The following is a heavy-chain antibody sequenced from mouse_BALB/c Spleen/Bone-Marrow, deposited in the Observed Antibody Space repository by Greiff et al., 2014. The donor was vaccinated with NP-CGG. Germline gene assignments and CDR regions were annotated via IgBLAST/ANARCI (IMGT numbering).Heavy chain of an antibody. V-gene: IGHV1S130*01. CDR1: GYTFTNSW. CDR3: ARHHRFAYYFDY. CDR2: IHPNSGNT. Sequence: QVQLQQSGSVLVRPGASVKLSYKASGYTFTNSWIHWAKQRPGQGLEWIGEIHPNSGNTNYNEKFKGKATLTVDTSSSTAYVDLSSLTSEDSSVYYCARHHRFAYYFDYWGQGTTLTVSS. J-gene: IGHJ2*01.